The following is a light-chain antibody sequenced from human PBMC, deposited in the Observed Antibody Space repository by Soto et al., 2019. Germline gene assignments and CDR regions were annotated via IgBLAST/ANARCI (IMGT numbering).Light chain of an antibody. CDR3: AAWDDSLNARGV. J-gene: IGLJ3*02. CDR2: NNN. V-gene: IGLV1-44*01. CDR1: RSNIGNNA. Sequence: QYVLTQPPSASGTPGQRVTISCSGSRSNIGNNAVSWYQQLPGTAPKLLLYNNNHRPSWVPDRFSGSKSGTSASLAISGLQAEDEADYYCAAWDDSLNARGVFGGGTKLTVL.